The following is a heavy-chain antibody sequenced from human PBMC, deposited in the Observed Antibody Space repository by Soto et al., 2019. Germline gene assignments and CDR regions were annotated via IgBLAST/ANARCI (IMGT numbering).Heavy chain of an antibody. J-gene: IGHJ4*02. V-gene: IGHV4-30-4*02. D-gene: IGHD2-2*01. CDR1: GGSISSGDYY. CDR3: ARCGRVPSAPVNY. CDR2: IYYSGST. Sequence: KTSETLSLTCTVSGGSISSGDYYWSWIRQPPGKGLEWIGYIYYSGSTYYNPSLKSRVTISVDMSKNQFSLKLSSVTAADTAVYYCARCGRVPSAPVNYWGQGTPVTVSS.